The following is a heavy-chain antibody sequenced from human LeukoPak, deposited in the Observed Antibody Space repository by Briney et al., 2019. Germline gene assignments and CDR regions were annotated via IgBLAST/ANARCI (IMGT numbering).Heavy chain of an antibody. Sequence: SETLSLTCTVSGGSISSYYWSWIRQPPGKGLEWIGYIYCSGSTNYNPSLKSRVTISVDTSKNQFSLKLSSVTAADTAVYYCARSVVVPAASPRNDAFDIWGQGTMVTVSS. V-gene: IGHV4-59*12. CDR3: ARSVVVPAASPRNDAFDI. J-gene: IGHJ3*02. CDR1: GGSISSYY. CDR2: IYCSGST. D-gene: IGHD2-2*01.